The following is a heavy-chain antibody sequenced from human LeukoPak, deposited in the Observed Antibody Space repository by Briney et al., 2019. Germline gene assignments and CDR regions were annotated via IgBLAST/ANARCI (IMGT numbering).Heavy chain of an antibody. V-gene: IGHV4-39*01. Sequence: SETLSLTCTVFGGSISSGPYYWAWVRQPPGKGLEWIASINYSGTIYYNPSLKSRVSVSIDTPKNEFSLKLRSVTAADTALYYRARRAAGLDWFGPWGQGTPVTVSS. J-gene: IGHJ5*02. CDR2: INYSGTI. CDR1: GGSISSGPYY. D-gene: IGHD6-13*01. CDR3: ARRAAGLDWFGP.